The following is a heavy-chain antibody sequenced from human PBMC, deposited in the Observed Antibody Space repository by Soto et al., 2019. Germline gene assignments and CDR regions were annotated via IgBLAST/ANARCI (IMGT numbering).Heavy chain of an antibody. V-gene: IGHV3-23*01. D-gene: IGHD4-17*01. CDR1: GFTFSSYA. CDR3: TRDDYYGGTSRD. J-gene: IGHJ4*02. Sequence: TGGSLRLSCAASGFTFSSYAMTWVRQAPGKGLEWVSTFSASGGSTYYADSVKGRFTISRDNTKNSLDLQMNSLRVEDTAVYYCTRDDYYGGTSRDWGQGTLVTVSS. CDR2: FSASGGST.